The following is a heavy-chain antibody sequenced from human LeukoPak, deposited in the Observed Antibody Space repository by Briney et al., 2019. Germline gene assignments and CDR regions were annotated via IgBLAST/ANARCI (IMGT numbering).Heavy chain of an antibody. D-gene: IGHD4-11*01. J-gene: IGHJ4*02. CDR3: TRDSTTFRFGY. V-gene: IGHV3-23*01. Sequence: PGGSLRLSCAASGFTFSSYSMNWVRQAPGKGLEWVSAISGSGGSTYYADSVKGRFTISRDNSKNTLYLQMNSLRAEDTAVYYCTRDSTTFRFGYWGQGTLVTVSS. CDR1: GFTFSSYS. CDR2: ISGSGGST.